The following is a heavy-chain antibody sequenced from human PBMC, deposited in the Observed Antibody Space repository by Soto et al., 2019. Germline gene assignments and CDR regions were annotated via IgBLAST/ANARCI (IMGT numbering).Heavy chain of an antibody. CDR1: GYSFTSYW. Sequence: GESLKISCKGSGYSFTSYWIGWVRQMPGKGLEWMGIIYPGDSDTRYSPSFQGQVTISADKSISTAYLQWSSLKASDTAMYYCATVDYYDFWSGYMDFDDWGQGTLVTVSS. J-gene: IGHJ4*02. CDR2: IYPGDSDT. V-gene: IGHV5-51*01. CDR3: ATVDYYDFWSGYMDFDD. D-gene: IGHD3-3*01.